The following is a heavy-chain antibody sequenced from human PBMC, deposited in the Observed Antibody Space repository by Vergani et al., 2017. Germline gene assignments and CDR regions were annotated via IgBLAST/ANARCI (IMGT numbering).Heavy chain of an antibody. V-gene: IGHV3-30*02. Sequence: QVQLVETGGGVVQPGGSLRLYCATSGFSFNTYGAHWVRQAPGKGLEWVAFIGYDGRIKYNVDSVKGRFTISRDTSKKTLSLQMRRLRADDTAVYYCARLSYDTTPYLQGGYDCWGQGTLVSVSS. D-gene: IGHD3-22*01. CDR1: GFSFNTYG. CDR2: IGYDGRIK. CDR3: ARLSYDTTPYLQGGYDC. J-gene: IGHJ4*02.